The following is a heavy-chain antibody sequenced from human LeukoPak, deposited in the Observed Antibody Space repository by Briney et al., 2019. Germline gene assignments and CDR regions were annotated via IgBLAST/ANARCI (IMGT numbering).Heavy chain of an antibody. CDR2: IIPIFGTG. J-gene: IGHJ6*03. CDR3: ASSSGYSSGWYFWFPDPYYYYYMDV. Sequence: SVKVSCKASGGTFSSYAISWVRQAPGQGLEWMGGIIPIFGTGNYAQKFQGRVTITTDESTSTAYMELSSLRSEDTAVYYCASSSGYSSGWYFWFPDPYYYYYMDVWGKGTTVTVSS. D-gene: IGHD6-19*01. V-gene: IGHV1-69*05. CDR1: GGTFSSYA.